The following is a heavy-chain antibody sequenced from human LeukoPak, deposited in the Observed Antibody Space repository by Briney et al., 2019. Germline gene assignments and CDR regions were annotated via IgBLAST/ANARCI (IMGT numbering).Heavy chain of an antibody. CDR3: ARAVGYCSGGSCYSSYYFDY. J-gene: IGHJ4*02. V-gene: IGHV4-61*02. D-gene: IGHD2-15*01. CDR2: IYTSGST. Sequence: SETLSLTCTVSGGSISSGSYYWSWIRQPAGKGLEWIGRIYTSGSTNYNPSLKSRVTIALDTSKNQFSLKLSYGTAADTAVYYCARAVGYCSGGSCYSSYYFDYWGKGTMVTVSS. CDR1: GGSISSGSYY.